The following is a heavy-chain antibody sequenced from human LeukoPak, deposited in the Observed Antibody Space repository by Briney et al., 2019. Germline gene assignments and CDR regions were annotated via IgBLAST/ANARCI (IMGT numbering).Heavy chain of an antibody. D-gene: IGHD6-13*01. J-gene: IGHJ4*02. CDR3: ARLPGIAAV. Sequence: ETLSLTCTVSGGSTSRYYWSWIRQPPGKRLEWLGYIYYSGSTTYNPSLKSRLTMSVDTSKNQISLKLISLTAADTAVYYCARLPGIAAVWGQGTLVTVSS. CDR1: GGSTSRYY. V-gene: IGHV4-59*08. CDR2: IYYSGST.